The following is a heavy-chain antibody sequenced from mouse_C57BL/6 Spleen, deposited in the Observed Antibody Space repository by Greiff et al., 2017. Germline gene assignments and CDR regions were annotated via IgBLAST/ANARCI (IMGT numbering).Heavy chain of an antibody. CDR2: IDPEDGDT. V-gene: IGHV14-1*01. CDR1: GFNIKDYY. J-gene: IGHJ3*01. D-gene: IGHD2-3*01. Sequence: VQLQQSGAELVRPGASVKLSCTASGFNIKDYYMHWVKQRPEQGLEWIGRIDPEDGDTEYAPKFQGKATMTADPSSNTAYLQLSSLTSEDTAVYYCTTYDGYSLAWFAYWGQGTLVTVSA. CDR3: TTYDGYSLAWFAY.